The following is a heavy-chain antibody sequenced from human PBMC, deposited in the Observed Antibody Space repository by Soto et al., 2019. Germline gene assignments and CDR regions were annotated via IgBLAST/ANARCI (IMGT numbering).Heavy chain of an antibody. D-gene: IGHD3-10*01. V-gene: IGHV4-4*02. CDR2: TDDSGST. Sequence: QVQLQESGPGLVKPSGTLSLSCAVSGGSISSSNWWSWVRQPPGKGLEWIGETDDSGSTKYNPSPMSRGTKSVDKPKSQFSLKRSSVTAADTAVYSCASDYGSGRHGMDVWGQGTTVTVSS. CDR1: GGSISSSNW. J-gene: IGHJ6*02. CDR3: ASDYGSGRHGMDV.